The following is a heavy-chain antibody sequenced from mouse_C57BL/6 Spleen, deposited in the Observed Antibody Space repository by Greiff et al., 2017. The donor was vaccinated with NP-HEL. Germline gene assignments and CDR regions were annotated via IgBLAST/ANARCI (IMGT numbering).Heavy chain of an antibody. Sequence: QVQLQQPGTELVKPGASVKLSCKASGYTFTSYWMHWVKQRPGQGLEWIGNINPSNGGTNYNQKFKGKATLTVDTSSSTAYMQLSSLTSEDSAVYYCARDYYGSSLRAMDYWGQGTSVTVSS. J-gene: IGHJ4*01. CDR3: ARDYYGSSLRAMDY. CDR1: GYTFTSYW. D-gene: IGHD1-1*01. V-gene: IGHV1-53*01. CDR2: INPSNGGT.